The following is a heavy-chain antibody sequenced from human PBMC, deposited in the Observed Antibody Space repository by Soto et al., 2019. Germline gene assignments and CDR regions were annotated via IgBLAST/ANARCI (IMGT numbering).Heavy chain of an antibody. J-gene: IGHJ4*02. CDR3: ASTAGILLWFGELRYYFDF. CDR1: GGTFSGYY. D-gene: IGHD3-10*01. V-gene: IGHV4-34*01. CDR2: SNHSGST. Sequence: QVHLQQWGAGLLKPSETLSLTCAVYGGTFSGYYWSWIRQPPGKGLEWIGESNHSGSTNYNPSLKSRVTISMDTSKNQFSLKLSSVTAADTAVYYCASTAGILLWFGELRYYFDFWGQGTLVTV.